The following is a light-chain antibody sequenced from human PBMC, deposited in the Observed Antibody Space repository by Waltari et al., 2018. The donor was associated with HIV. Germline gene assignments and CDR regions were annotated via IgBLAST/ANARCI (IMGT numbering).Light chain of an antibody. V-gene: IGLV3-19*01. J-gene: IGLJ2*01. Sequence: SSELTQDPAVSVALGQTVKIACLGDRLREYYARWDRLRPGQAPQLLVSGKNSQPSGIPDRFSASSSGNRAFLTITGARAEDEADYYCACWDRSGDYILFGGGTSLTGL. CDR1: RLREYY. CDR3: ACWDRSGDYIL. CDR2: GKN.